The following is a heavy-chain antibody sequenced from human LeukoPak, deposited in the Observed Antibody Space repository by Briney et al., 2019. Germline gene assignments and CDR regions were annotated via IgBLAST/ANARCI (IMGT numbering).Heavy chain of an antibody. Sequence: SETLSLTCAVPGGSISSGGYSWSWIRQPPGKGLEWIGYIYHSGSTYYNPSLKSRVTISVDRSKNQFSLKLSSATAADTAVYYCARLLWFGEFSYNWFDPWGQGTLVTVSS. CDR3: ARLLWFGEFSYNWFDP. CDR2: IYHSGST. V-gene: IGHV4-30-2*01. D-gene: IGHD3-10*01. CDR1: GGSISSGGYS. J-gene: IGHJ5*02.